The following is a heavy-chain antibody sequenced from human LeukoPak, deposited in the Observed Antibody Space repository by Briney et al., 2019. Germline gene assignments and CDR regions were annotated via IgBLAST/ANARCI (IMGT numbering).Heavy chain of an antibody. V-gene: IGHV3-23*01. D-gene: IGHD5-24*01. CDR1: GFTFSSSA. CDR2: ITDSGDGE. Sequence: PGGSLRLSCAASGFTFSSSAMSWVRQAPGKGLAWVSSITDSGDGEYYADSVKGRFTISRDDSKNSLYLQMNSLRAEDTAVYYCARSRDDRERRRYYYMDVWGKGTTVTVSS. J-gene: IGHJ6*03. CDR3: ARSRDDRERRRYYYMDV.